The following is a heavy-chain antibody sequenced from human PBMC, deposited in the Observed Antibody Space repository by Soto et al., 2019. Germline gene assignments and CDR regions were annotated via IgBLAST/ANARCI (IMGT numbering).Heavy chain of an antibody. J-gene: IGHJ4*02. CDR3: TTPWSPRRRGTY. V-gene: IGHV3-15*01. Sequence: GGSLRLSCAASGFTFSNAWMSWVRQAPGKGLEWVGRIKSKTDGGTTDYAAPVKGRLTISRDDSKNTLYLQMNSLKTEDTAVYYCTTPWSPRRRGTYWGQGTLVTVSS. D-gene: IGHD3-16*01. CDR2: IKSKTDGGTT. CDR1: GFTFSNAW.